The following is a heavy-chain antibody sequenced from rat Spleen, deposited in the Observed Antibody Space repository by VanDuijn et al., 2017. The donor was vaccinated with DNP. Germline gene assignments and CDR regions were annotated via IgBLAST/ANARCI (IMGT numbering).Heavy chain of an antibody. CDR2: IWGHGST. CDR1: GFSLTSYT. D-gene: IGHD1-7*01. CDR3: TRESWGYVMDA. Sequence: QVELKESGPGLVQVTQTLSLTCTVSGFSLTSYTVSWVRQPPGKGLEWMGIIWGHGSTDYSSTLKSRLSINRDTSKSQVFLKMNSLKTDDTAIYYCTRESWGYVMDAWGQGASVTVSS. J-gene: IGHJ4*01. V-gene: IGHV2-52*01.